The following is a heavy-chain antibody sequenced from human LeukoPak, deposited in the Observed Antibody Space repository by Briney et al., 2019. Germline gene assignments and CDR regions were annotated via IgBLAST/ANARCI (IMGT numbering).Heavy chain of an antibody. CDR1: GFTFSSYG. CDR2: ISYDGSNN. Sequence: GGSLRLSCAASGFTFSSYGMHWVRQAPGKGLEWVAVISYDGSNNYYADSVKGRFTMSRDNSKNTLYLQMNSLRAEDTAVYYCAKNGDSERWLQPKFVTHWGQGTLVTVSS. V-gene: IGHV3-30*19. D-gene: IGHD5-24*01. J-gene: IGHJ4*02. CDR3: AKNGDSERWLQPKFVTH.